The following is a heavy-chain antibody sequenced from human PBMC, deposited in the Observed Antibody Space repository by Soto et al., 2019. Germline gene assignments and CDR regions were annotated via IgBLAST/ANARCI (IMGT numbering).Heavy chain of an antibody. Sequence: GGSLRLSCAASGFTFSNYWMSWVRQAPEKGLGWVANIGQAGSEVYYVDSVKGRSIVSRDNAKNSLFLQMKSLRVEDTAVYYCARRGSGRSAFDYWGQGILVTVPS. J-gene: IGHJ4*02. V-gene: IGHV3-7*01. D-gene: IGHD5-12*01. CDR1: GFTFSNYW. CDR3: ARRGSGRSAFDY. CDR2: IGQAGSEV.